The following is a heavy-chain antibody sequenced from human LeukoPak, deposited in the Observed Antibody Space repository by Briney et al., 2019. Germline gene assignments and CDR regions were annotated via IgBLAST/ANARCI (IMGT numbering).Heavy chain of an antibody. CDR2: ISSSSSYI. D-gene: IGHD4-17*01. Sequence: GGSLRLSCAASGFTFSSYSMNWVRQAPGKGLEWVSSISSSSSYIYYADSVKGRFTISRDNAKNSLYLQMNSLRAEDTAVYYCARGNYGDYRIDYWGQGTLVTVSS. CDR3: ARGNYGDYRIDY. CDR1: GFTFSSYS. V-gene: IGHV3-21*01. J-gene: IGHJ4*02.